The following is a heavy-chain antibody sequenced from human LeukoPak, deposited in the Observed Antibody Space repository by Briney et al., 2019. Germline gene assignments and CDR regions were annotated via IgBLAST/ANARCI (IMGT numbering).Heavy chain of an antibody. CDR1: GGSISSYY. CDR3: ARATVLQYSSSWYDY. CDR2: IYSGGST. J-gene: IGHJ4*02. Sequence: ETLSLTCTVFGGSISSYYWSWIRQPPGKGLEWVSVIYSGGSTYYADSVKGRFTISRDNSKNTLYLQMNSLRAEDTAVYYCARATVLQYSSSWYDYWGQGTLVTVSS. D-gene: IGHD6-13*01. V-gene: IGHV3-53*01.